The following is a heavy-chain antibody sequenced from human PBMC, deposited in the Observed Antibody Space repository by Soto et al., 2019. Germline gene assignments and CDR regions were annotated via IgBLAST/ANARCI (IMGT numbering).Heavy chain of an antibody. CDR1: GYSFAGYW. D-gene: IGHD3-22*01. CDR3: ARQIYDSDTGPNFQYWFDS. CDR2: IDPSDSQT. Sequence: GESLKISCKGSGYSFAGYWITWVRQKPGKGLEWMGRIDPSDSQTYYSPSFRGHVTISVTKSITTVFLQWSSLRASDTAMYYCARQIYDSDTGPNFQYWFDSWGQGTPVTVSS. V-gene: IGHV5-10-1*01. J-gene: IGHJ5*01.